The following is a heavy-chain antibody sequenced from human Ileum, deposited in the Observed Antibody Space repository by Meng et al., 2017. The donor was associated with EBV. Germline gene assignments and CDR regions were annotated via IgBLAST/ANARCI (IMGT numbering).Heavy chain of an antibody. CDR1: GDSVSGSDW. D-gene: IGHD3-10*01. Sequence: QVHLPGAGPGLSKPSGTLFLTFAVSGDSVSGSDWWSWVRQPPGKGLEWIGEVYHDGATNYHPSLKSRVTISLDKSKNEVNLHLNSLTAADTAVYFCARSSPIVRGLDYWGQGTLVTVSS. CDR3: ARSSPIVRGLDY. V-gene: IGHV4-4*02. J-gene: IGHJ4*02. CDR2: VYHDGAT.